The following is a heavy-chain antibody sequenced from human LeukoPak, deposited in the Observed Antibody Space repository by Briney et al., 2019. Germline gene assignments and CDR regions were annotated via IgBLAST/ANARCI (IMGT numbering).Heavy chain of an antibody. V-gene: IGHV4-34*01. CDR1: GGSFSGYY. D-gene: IGHD4-23*01. J-gene: IGHJ4*02. CDR2: INHSGST. CDR3: ARALEYGGNPLGEFDY. Sequence: SETLSLTCAVYGGSFSGYYWSWIRQPPGKGLEWIGEINHSGSTNYNPSLKSRVTISVDTSKNQFSLKLSSVTAADTAVYYCARALEYGGNPLGEFDYWGQGTLVTVSS.